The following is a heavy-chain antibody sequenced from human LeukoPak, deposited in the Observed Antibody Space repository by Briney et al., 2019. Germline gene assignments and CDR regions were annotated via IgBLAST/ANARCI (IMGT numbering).Heavy chain of an antibody. Sequence: TSVKVSCKASGFTFTSCAIQWVRQARGQRLEWIGWIVVCNGNTNYAQKLQERVTITSDMSTSTAYMELSSLRSEDTAVYYCAARYEHHAFEIWGQGTMVTVSS. D-gene: IGHD2-2*01. CDR1: GFTFTSCA. V-gene: IGHV1-58*02. J-gene: IGHJ3*02. CDR3: AARYEHHAFEI. CDR2: IVVCNGNT.